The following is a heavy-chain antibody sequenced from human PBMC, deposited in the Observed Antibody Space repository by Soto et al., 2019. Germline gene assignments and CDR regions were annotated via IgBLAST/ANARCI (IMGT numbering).Heavy chain of an antibody. J-gene: IGHJ4*02. CDR3: ARWVSDDYIWGSYRYFYDY. D-gene: IGHD3-16*02. Sequence: GGSLRLSCAASGFTFSDYYMSWIRQAPGKGLEWVSYISSSGSTIYYADSGKGRFTISRDNAKKSLYLQMNSLRAEDTAVYYCARWVSDDYIWGSYRYFYDYWGQGTLVTVSS. CDR1: GFTFSDYY. CDR2: ISSSGSTI. V-gene: IGHV3-11*01.